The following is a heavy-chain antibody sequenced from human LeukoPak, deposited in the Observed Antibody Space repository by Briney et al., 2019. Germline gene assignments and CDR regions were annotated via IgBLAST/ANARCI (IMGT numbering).Heavy chain of an antibody. D-gene: IGHD5-12*01. Sequence: ASVKVSCKASGYTFTSYGISWVRQAPGQGLEWMGWISAYNGNTNYAQKLQGRVTMTTDTSTSTAYMELSRLRSDDTAVYYCARDLNAGYSGYGPKFDYWGQGTLVTVSS. CDR1: GYTFTSYG. CDR3: ARDLNAGYSGYGPKFDY. CDR2: ISAYNGNT. V-gene: IGHV1-18*01. J-gene: IGHJ4*02.